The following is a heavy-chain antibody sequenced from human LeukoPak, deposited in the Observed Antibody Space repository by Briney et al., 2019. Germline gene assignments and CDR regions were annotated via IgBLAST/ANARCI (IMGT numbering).Heavy chain of an antibody. J-gene: IGHJ4*02. CDR1: GFTFRSYW. CDR2: IKQDGSEK. V-gene: IGHV3-7*01. D-gene: IGHD3-22*01. CDR3: AREWISGYYDY. Sequence: GGSLRLSCAASGFTFRSYWMSWVRQAPGKGLEWVANIKQDGSEKYYVDSVKGRFTISRDNAKNSLYLQMNSLRAEDTAVYYCAREWISGYYDYWGQGTLVTVSS.